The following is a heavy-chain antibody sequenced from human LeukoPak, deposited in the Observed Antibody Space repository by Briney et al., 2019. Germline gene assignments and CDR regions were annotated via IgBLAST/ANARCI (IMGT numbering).Heavy chain of an antibody. CDR2: ISYDGSNK. CDR1: GFTFSSYG. CDR3: GKVPHLDYDYVWGSYRVDY. Sequence: QPGGSLRLSCAASGFTFSSYGMHWVRQAPGKGLEWVAVISYDGSNKYYADSVKGRFTISRDNSKNTLYLQMNSLRAEDTAVYYCGKVPHLDYDYVWGSYRVDYWGQGTLVTVSS. V-gene: IGHV3-30*18. D-gene: IGHD3-16*02. J-gene: IGHJ4*02.